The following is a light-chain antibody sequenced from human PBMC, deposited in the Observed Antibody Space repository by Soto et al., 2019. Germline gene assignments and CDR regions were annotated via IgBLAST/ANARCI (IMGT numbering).Light chain of an antibody. Sequence: DIVLTQSPATLSVSPGDRVTLSCRASESLFGFLAWYQQKPGQAPRLLMYGVFTRATGIPARFSGGGSATDFALTISRLQSEDSALYFCQSYNDWPVASGLGTRLEI. J-gene: IGKJ2*01. CDR2: GVF. CDR1: ESLFGF. V-gene: IGKV3-15*01. CDR3: QSYNDWPVA.